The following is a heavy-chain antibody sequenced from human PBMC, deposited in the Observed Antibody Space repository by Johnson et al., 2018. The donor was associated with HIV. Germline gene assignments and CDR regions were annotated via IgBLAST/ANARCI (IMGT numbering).Heavy chain of an antibody. J-gene: IGHJ3*02. Sequence: QVQLVESGGGVVQPGRSLRLSCAASGFTFGSYALHWVRQAPGKGLEWVALISYDGDNKYYTDSVKGRFTISRDNSKNTLYLQMNSLRAEDTAGYYCAISAEDYYDSSAVPMDAFDIWGQGTMVTVSS. CDR3: AISAEDYYDSSAVPMDAFDI. D-gene: IGHD3-22*01. CDR2: ISYDGDNK. V-gene: IGHV3-30*14. CDR1: GFTFGSYA.